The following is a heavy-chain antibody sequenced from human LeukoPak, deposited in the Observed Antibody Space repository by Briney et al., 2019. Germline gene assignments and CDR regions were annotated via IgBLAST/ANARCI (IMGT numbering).Heavy chain of an antibody. J-gene: IGHJ3*02. V-gene: IGHV1-2*02. Sequence: ASVKVSCKTSGYTFTGYYIHWVRQAPGQGPEWMGWINPNSGGTNYAQKFQGRVTMTRDTSISTAYMELSRLRSDDTAVYYCARNLWFGESTDAFDIWGQGTMVTVSS. D-gene: IGHD3-10*01. CDR2: INPNSGGT. CDR1: GYTFTGYY. CDR3: ARNLWFGESTDAFDI.